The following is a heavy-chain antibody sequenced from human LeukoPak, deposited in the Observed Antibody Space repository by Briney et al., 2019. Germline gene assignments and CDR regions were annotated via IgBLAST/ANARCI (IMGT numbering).Heavy chain of an antibody. J-gene: IGHJ4*02. CDR3: ARVLGAELRYFDWFPNFDY. CDR1: GGTFSSYA. CDR2: IIPIFGTA. Sequence: SVKVSCKAFGGTFSSYAISWVRQAPGQGLEWMGGIIPIFGTANYAQKFQGRVTITTDESTSTAYMELSSLRSEDTAVYYCARVLGAELRYFDWFPNFDYWGQGTLVTVSS. D-gene: IGHD3-9*01. V-gene: IGHV1-69*05.